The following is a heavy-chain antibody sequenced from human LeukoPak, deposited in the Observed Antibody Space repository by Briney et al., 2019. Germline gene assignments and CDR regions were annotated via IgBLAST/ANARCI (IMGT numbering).Heavy chain of an antibody. Sequence: PGGSLRLSCAASGFTFSSYGMTWVRQPPGKGLEWIGEINQSGSTNYNPSLKSRVTLSVDTSNNQFSLKLSSVTAADTAVYYCARRPGYCPNGVCYKRNWFDPWGQGTLVTVSS. CDR3: ARRPGYCPNGVCYKRNWFDP. D-gene: IGHD2-8*01. J-gene: IGHJ5*02. V-gene: IGHV4-34*01. CDR1: GFTFSSYG. CDR2: INQSGST.